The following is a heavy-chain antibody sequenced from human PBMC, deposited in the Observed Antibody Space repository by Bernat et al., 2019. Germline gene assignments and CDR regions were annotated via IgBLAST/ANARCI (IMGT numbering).Heavy chain of an antibody. V-gene: IGHV3-30-3*01. D-gene: IGHD3-22*01. CDR2: ISYDGSNK. Sequence: QVQLVESGGGVVQPGRSLRLSCAASGFTFSSYAMHWVRQAPGKGLEWVAVISYDGSNKYYADSVKGRFTISRDNSKNTLYLQMNSLRAEDTAVYYCARELYYYDSSGPATNYYYGMDVWGQGTTVTVSS. CDR1: GFTFSSYA. CDR3: ARELYYYDSSGPATNYYYGMDV. J-gene: IGHJ6*02.